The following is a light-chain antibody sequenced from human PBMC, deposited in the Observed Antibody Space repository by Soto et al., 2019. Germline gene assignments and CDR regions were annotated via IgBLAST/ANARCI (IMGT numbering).Light chain of an antibody. CDR3: QQYDRASWT. J-gene: IGKJ1*01. Sequence: DIQMTQSPSTLSASEGDRVIITCRASQSISSWLAWYQQKPGKAPDLLIYRASTLKTGIPSRFSGSGSGTEFTLTISSLQPDDFATYYCQQYDRASWTFGPGTKVEIK. CDR1: QSISSW. CDR2: RAS. V-gene: IGKV1-5*03.